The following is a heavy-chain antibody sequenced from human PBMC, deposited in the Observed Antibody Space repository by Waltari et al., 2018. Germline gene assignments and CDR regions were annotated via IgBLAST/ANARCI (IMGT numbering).Heavy chain of an antibody. CDR1: GGSISSHY. CDR3: ARGLLGIYWYFDL. J-gene: IGHJ2*01. Sequence: QVQLQESGPGLVKPSETLSLTCTVSGGSISSHYWSWIRQSPGKGLEWIGYIYYSGSTNYNPSLKSRVTISLHTSKNQFSLRLSSVTAADTAMYYCARGLLGIYWYFDLWGRGTLVTVSS. CDR2: IYYSGST. V-gene: IGHV4-59*11. D-gene: IGHD3-16*01.